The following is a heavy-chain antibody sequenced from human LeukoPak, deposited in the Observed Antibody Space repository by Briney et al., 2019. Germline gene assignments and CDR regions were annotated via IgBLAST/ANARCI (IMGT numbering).Heavy chain of an antibody. V-gene: IGHV5-51*01. CDR1: GYSFTSYW. CDR3: ARLAYCSGGSCYSAEYFQH. D-gene: IGHD2-15*01. Sequence: PGESLKISCQGSGYSFTSYWVGWVRQMPGKGLEWMGIIYPGDSNTRYSTSFQGQVTISADKSISTAYLQWSSLKASGTAMYYCARLAYCSGGSCYSAEYFQHWGQGTLVTVSS. J-gene: IGHJ1*01. CDR2: IYPGDSNT.